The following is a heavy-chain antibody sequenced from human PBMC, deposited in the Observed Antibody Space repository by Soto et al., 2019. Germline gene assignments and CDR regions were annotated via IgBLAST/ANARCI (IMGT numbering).Heavy chain of an antibody. V-gene: IGHV3-48*02. Sequence: GGSLRLSCAASGFTFSSYSMNWVRQAPGTGLEWVSYISSSSSTIYYADSVKGRFTISRDNAKNSLYLQMNSLRDEDTAVYYCARVPDSGATSDAFDIWGQGTMVTVSS. J-gene: IGHJ3*02. CDR1: GFTFSSYS. D-gene: IGHD1-26*01. CDR2: ISSSSSTI. CDR3: ARVPDSGATSDAFDI.